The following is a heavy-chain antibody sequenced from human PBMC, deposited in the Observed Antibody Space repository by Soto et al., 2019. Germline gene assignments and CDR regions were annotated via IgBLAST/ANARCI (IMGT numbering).Heavy chain of an antibody. CDR3: VRAPLDYYSADYFDT. CDR1: GYMFTEND. Sequence: ASVKVSCKASGYMFTENDINWLRQATGQGPEWMGWMNPKSGNTGYARNFQGRVSMTRDNSITTAYMELSSLRSEDTAVYYCVRAPLDYYSADYFDTWGQGAQVTVSS. V-gene: IGHV1-8*01. J-gene: IGHJ4*02. CDR2: MNPKSGNT. D-gene: IGHD3-10*01.